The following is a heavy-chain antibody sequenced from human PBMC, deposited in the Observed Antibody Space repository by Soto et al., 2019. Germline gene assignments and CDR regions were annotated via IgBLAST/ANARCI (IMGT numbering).Heavy chain of an antibody. V-gene: IGHV4-31*03. J-gene: IGHJ4*02. D-gene: IGHD3-22*01. Sequence: SETLSLTCTVSGGSISSGGYYWSWIRQHPGKGLEWIGYIYYSGSTYYNPSLKSRVTISVDTSKNQFSLKLSSVTAADTAVYYCARDPDCSGYYQDWGQGTLVTVSS. CDR2: IYYSGST. CDR3: ARDPDCSGYYQD. CDR1: GGSISSGGYY.